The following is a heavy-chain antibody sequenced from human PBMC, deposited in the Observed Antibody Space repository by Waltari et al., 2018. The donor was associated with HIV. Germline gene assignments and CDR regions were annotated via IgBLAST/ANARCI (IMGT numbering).Heavy chain of an antibody. Sequence: QVQLVDSGGGVVQPGRSLRLSCAASGFTFNSYALHWVRQAPGKGREGVAVISDDGRHIFYADSVRGRFTISRDNSKNTLYLQRNSLTPADTAVYYCARAYNWNIRSPGFCDFWGQGTLVTVSS. CDR2: ISDDGRHI. D-gene: IGHD1-20*01. CDR3: ARAYNWNIRSPGFCDF. V-gene: IGHV3-30*04. J-gene: IGHJ4*02. CDR1: GFTFNSYA.